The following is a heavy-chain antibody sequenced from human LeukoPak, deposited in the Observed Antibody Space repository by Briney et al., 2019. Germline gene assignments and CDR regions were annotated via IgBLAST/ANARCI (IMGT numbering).Heavy chain of an antibody. J-gene: IGHJ5*02. CDR1: GYTFTGYY. CDR3: ARVRDPLVVGFDP. CDR2: INPNSGGT. V-gene: IGHV1-2*02. D-gene: IGHD2-2*01. Sequence: GASVKVSCKASGYTFTGYYMHWVRQAPGQGLEWMGWINPNSGGTNYAQKFQGRVTMTRDTSISTAYMELSRLRSDDTAVYYCARVRDPLVVGFDPWGQGTLVTVSS.